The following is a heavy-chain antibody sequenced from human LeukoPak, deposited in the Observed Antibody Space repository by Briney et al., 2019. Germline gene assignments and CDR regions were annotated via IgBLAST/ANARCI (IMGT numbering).Heavy chain of an antibody. V-gene: IGHV3-64D*06. CDR1: GFAFTGHA. D-gene: IGHD3-10*01. CDR3: VRDVDYYASGSYLGYFDY. Sequence: SGGSRRLSYSASGFAFTGHAMHWVRQAPGKGLEYVAGIGGDGFSAFYADSMSDRVTISRDNSKSTVHLQMTSLRGEDTAVYYCVRDVDYYASGSYLGYFDYWGQGTLVSVSS. J-gene: IGHJ4*02. CDR2: IGGDGFSA.